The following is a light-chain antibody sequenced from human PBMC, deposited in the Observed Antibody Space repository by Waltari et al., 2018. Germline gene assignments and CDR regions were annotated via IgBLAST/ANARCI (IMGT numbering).Light chain of an antibody. J-gene: IGLJ3*02. V-gene: IGLV1-44*01. CDR3: ATWDDSLNGRV. CDR2: ANY. CDR1: SSNIGINT. Sequence: QSVLTQPPLASGTPGQRVTISCSGNSSNIGINTVTWYQQLPGTPPKLPIYANYHRPSWVRDRFSASKSDTSASLAISGLQSEDEADYFCATWDDSLNGRVFGGGTKLAVL.